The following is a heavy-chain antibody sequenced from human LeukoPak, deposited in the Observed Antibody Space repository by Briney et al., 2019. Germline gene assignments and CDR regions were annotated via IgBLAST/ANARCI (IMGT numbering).Heavy chain of an antibody. CDR3: ARGDGAYCGGDCHPGDY. D-gene: IGHD2-21*02. CDR1: GYSFTSYW. CDR2: IYPGDSDT. J-gene: IGHJ4*02. V-gene: IGHV5-51*01. Sequence: GESLKISCKGSGYSFTSYWIGWVRQMPGKGLEWMGIIYPGDSDTRYSPSFQGQVTISADKSISTAYLQWSSLKASDTAVYYCARGDGAYCGGDCHPGDYWGQGTLVTVSS.